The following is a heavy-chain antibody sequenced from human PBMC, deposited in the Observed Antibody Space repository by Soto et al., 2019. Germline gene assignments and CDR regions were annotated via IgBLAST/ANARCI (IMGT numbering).Heavy chain of an antibody. D-gene: IGHD2-2*01. Sequence: EVQLLESGGDLVQPGGSLTLSCAAAGFTFSSYGMSWVRQAPGKGLEWVSAVSGSGGSVYYADSVRGRFTISRDNSKNTLYLQVNSLRAEDTAIYYCAKGSVVGADYSYGMDVWGQGTTFTVSS. CDR2: VSGSGGSV. CDR1: GFTFSSYG. V-gene: IGHV3-23*01. J-gene: IGHJ6*02. CDR3: AKGSVVGADYSYGMDV.